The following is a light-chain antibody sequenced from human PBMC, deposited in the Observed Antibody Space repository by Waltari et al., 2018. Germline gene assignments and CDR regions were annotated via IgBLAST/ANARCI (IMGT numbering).Light chain of an antibody. CDR1: NIGNKI. CDR2: DDS. Sequence: SYVLTQPPSVSVSPGQTASISCDGNNIGNKIVHWYHQRPGQAPVLGVFDDSDRPSQIPGRFSGSNSGTTATLYSSRVEAADEADYHCQVWDSDSDHVVFGGGTRLTVL. J-gene: IGLJ2*01. V-gene: IGLV3-21*02. CDR3: QVWDSDSDHVV.